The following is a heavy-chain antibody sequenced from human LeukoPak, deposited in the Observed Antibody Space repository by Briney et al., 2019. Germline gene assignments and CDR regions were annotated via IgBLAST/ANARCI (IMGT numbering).Heavy chain of an antibody. Sequence: SVKVSCKASGGTFSSYTISWVRQAPGQGLEWMGRIIPILGIANYAQKFQGRVTITADKSTSTAYMELSSLRSEDTAVYYCAKDLVLRYFDWLLGYYFDYWGQGTLVTVSS. CDR1: GGTFSSYT. CDR2: IIPILGIA. J-gene: IGHJ4*02. CDR3: AKDLVLRYFDWLLGYYFDY. V-gene: IGHV1-69*04. D-gene: IGHD3-9*01.